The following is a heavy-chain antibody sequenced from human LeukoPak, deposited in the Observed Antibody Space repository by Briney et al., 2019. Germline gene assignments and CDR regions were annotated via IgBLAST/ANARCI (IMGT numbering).Heavy chain of an antibody. J-gene: IGHJ1*01. V-gene: IGHV3-23*01. Sequence: PGGSLRLSCTASAISFSSYAMTWLRQAPGKGLEWVSGIHGSGGVTYYADSVKGRFTISRDNSKNTLYLQMNSLRAEDTAVYYCAKDLEPGIAVAGLRHWGQGTLVTVSS. CDR3: AKDLEPGIAVAGLRH. D-gene: IGHD6-19*01. CDR1: AISFSSYA. CDR2: IHGSGGVT.